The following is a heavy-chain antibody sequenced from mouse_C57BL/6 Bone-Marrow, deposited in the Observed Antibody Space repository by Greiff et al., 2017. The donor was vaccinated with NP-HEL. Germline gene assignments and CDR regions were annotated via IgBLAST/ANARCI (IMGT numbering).Heavy chain of an antibody. D-gene: IGHD2-2*01. CDR1: GFNIKDDY. V-gene: IGHV14-4*01. J-gene: IGHJ2*01. CDR3: TTGGTMVTTGFDY. CDR2: IDPENGDT. Sequence: VQLQQSGAELVRPGASVKLSCTASGFNIKDDYMHWVKQRPEQGLEWIGWIDPENGDTEYASKFQGKATITADTSSNTAYLQLSSLTSEDTAVYYCTTGGTMVTTGFDYWGQGTTLTVSS.